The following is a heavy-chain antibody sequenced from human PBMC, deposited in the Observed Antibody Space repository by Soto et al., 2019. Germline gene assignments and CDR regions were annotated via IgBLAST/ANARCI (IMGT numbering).Heavy chain of an antibody. J-gene: IGHJ5*02. Sequence: PSETLSLTCTVSGGSISSSSYYWGWIRQPPGKGLEWIGSIYYSGGTYYNPSLKSRVTISVDTSKNQFSLKLSSVTAADTAVYYCARHDVAAAGTRWFDPWGQGTLVTVSS. CDR1: GGSISSSSYY. D-gene: IGHD6-13*01. V-gene: IGHV4-39*01. CDR2: IYYSGGT. CDR3: ARHDVAAAGTRWFDP.